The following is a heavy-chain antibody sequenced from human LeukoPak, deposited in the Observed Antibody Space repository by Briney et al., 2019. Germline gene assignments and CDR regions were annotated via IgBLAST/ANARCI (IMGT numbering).Heavy chain of an antibody. CDR1: GFTFSSSR. CDR3: ARDQFDLLTGTTKTFDY. V-gene: IGHV3-21*06. Sequence: GGSLRLSCAASGFTFSSSRTNWLRQAPGRGLEWVSSISSSGIYIYYVDSVKGRFTISRDNTKNSLSLLMHNLRPEDTAVYYCARDQFDLLTGTTKTFDYWGQGTLVTVSS. CDR2: ISSSGIYI. D-gene: IGHD3-9*01. J-gene: IGHJ4*02.